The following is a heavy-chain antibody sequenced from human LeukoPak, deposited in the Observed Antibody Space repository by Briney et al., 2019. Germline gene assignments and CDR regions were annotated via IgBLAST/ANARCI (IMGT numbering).Heavy chain of an antibody. CDR3: ASRLDYDFWSGYYTGILFGAFDI. D-gene: IGHD3-3*01. CDR2: IKQDGSEK. V-gene: IGHV3-7*01. Sequence: GGSLRLSCAASGFTFSSYWMSWVRQAPGKGLEWVANIKQDGSEKYYVDSVKGRFTISRDNAKNSLYLQMNSLRAEDTAAYYCASRLDYDFWSGYYTGILFGAFDIWGQGTMVTVSS. CDR1: GFTFSSYW. J-gene: IGHJ3*02.